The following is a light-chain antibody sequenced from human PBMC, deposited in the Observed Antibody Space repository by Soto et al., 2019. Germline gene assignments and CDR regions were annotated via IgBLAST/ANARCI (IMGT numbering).Light chain of an antibody. CDR1: QNVNSY. CDR2: DAS. CDR3: QQRSNWPIT. Sequence: EIVLTQSPATLSLSPGERATLSCRASQNVNSYITWYQQKPGQAPRLLIYDASNRATGIPARFSGSGSGTDFTLTSNSLEPADFAVYYCQQRSNWPITFGQGTRLEIK. J-gene: IGKJ5*01. V-gene: IGKV3-11*01.